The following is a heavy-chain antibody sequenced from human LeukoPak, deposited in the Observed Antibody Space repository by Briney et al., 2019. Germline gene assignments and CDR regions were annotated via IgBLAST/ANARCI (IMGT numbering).Heavy chain of an antibody. CDR2: ISSSSSTI. D-gene: IGHD5-12*01. CDR3: AKVGGYDWKYGDYAYYFDY. CDR1: GFTFSSYS. J-gene: IGHJ4*02. V-gene: IGHV3-48*01. Sequence: PGGSLRLSCAASGFTFSSYSMNWVRQAPGKGLEWVSYISSSSSTIYYADSVKGRFTISRDNAKNSLYLQMNSLRAEDTAVYYCAKVGGYDWKYGDYAYYFDYWGQGTLSPSPQ.